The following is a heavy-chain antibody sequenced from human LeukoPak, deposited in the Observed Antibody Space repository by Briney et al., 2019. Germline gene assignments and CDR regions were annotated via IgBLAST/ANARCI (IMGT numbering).Heavy chain of an antibody. V-gene: IGHV1-18*01. CDR3: AGTRRAYGSWFDP. J-gene: IGHJ5*02. D-gene: IGHD3-10*01. Sequence: ASVKVSCKASGGTFSSYAISWVRQAPGQGLEWMGWISAYNGNTNYAQKLQGRVTMTTDTSTSTAYMELRSLRSDDTAVYYCAGTRRAYGSWFDPWGQGTLVTVSS. CDR2: ISAYNGNT. CDR1: GGTFSSYA.